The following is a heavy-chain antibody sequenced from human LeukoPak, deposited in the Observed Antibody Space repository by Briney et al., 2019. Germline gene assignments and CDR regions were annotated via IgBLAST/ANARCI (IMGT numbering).Heavy chain of an antibody. V-gene: IGHV3-74*01. Sequence: GGSLRLSCAASGFTFSSYWMHWVRQAPGKGLVWVSRINNDGSSTGYADSVKGRFTISRDNGKNTLYLQMNSLRAEDTAVYYCASYLTSIPSGMNVWGQGTTVTVSS. CDR1: GFTFSSYW. J-gene: IGHJ6*02. CDR2: INNDGSST. CDR3: ASYLTSIPSGMNV. D-gene: IGHD2/OR15-2a*01.